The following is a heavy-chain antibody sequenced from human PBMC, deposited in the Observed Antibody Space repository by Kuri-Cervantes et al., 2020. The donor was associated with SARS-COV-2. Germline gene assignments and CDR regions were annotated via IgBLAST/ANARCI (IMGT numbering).Heavy chain of an antibody. Sequence: SVKVSCKASGGTFSSYAIGWVRQAPGQGLEWMGGIIPIFGTANYAQKFQGRVTITTDESTSTAYMELSSLRSEDTAVYYCAREGCSSTSCYSAWFDPWGQGTLVTVSS. CDR1: GGTFSSYA. V-gene: IGHV1-69*05. D-gene: IGHD2-2*01. J-gene: IGHJ5*02. CDR2: IIPIFGTA. CDR3: AREGCSSTSCYSAWFDP.